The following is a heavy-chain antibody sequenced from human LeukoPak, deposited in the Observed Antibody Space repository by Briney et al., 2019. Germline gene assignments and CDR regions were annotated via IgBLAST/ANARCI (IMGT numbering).Heavy chain of an antibody. D-gene: IGHD1-26*01. CDR1: GYTFTSYD. Sequence: ASVKVSCKASGYTFTSYDINWVRQATGQGLEWMGWMNPNSGSTGYAQKVQGRGTMTRNTAISTAYMELSSMRSEDTAVYYCARDGVGATNPNYYYYYMDVWGKGTTVTVSS. CDR3: ARDGVGATNPNYYYYYMDV. V-gene: IGHV1-8*01. J-gene: IGHJ6*03. CDR2: MNPNSGST.